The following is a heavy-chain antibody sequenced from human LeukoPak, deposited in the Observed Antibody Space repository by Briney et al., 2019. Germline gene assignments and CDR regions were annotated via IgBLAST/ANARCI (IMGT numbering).Heavy chain of an antibody. D-gene: IGHD3-16*01. CDR1: GYTFTGYY. V-gene: IGHV1-2*02. CDR2: INPNSGGT. CDR3: ARRAYSYYYYMDV. J-gene: IGHJ6*03. Sequence: ASVTVSFKASGYTFTGYYMHWVRQAPGQGVEWMGWINPNSGGTNYAQKLQGRVTMTTDTSTSTAYMELRSLRSDDTAVYYCARRAYSYYYYMDVWGEGTTVTVSS.